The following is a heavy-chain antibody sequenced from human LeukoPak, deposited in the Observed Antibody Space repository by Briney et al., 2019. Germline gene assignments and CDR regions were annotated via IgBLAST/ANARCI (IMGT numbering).Heavy chain of an antibody. V-gene: IGHV3-23*01. CDR1: GFTFSSYA. CDR2: ITDSGGNT. CDR3: AKGSADARPYYFDY. J-gene: IGHJ4*02. D-gene: IGHD2-15*01. Sequence: GGSLRLSCAASGFTFSSYAMSWVRQAPGKGLERVSAITDSGGNTFHADSVKGRFTISRDNSKNTLYLQMSSLRAEDTAIYYCAKGSADARPYYFDYWGQGTLVTVSS.